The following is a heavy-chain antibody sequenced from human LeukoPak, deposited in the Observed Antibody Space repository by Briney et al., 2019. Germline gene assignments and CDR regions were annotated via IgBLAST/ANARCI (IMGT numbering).Heavy chain of an antibody. CDR2: ISAYNGNT. CDR3: ARDRDQLLLSWFDP. J-gene: IGHJ5*02. Sequence: GASVKVSCKTSGYTFTSYDITWVRQVPGQGLEWMGWISAYNGNTNYAQKLQGRVTMTTDTSTSTAYMELRSLRSDDTAVYYCARDRDQLLLSWFDPWGQGTLVTVSS. CDR1: GYTFTSYD. D-gene: IGHD2-2*01. V-gene: IGHV1-18*01.